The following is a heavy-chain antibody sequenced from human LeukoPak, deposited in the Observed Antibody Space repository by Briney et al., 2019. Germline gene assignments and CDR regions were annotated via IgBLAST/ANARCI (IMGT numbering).Heavy chain of an antibody. Sequence: GGSLRLSCAASGFTFSSYSMNWVRQAPGKGLEWVSSISSSSSYIYYADSVKGRFTISRDNAKNSLYLQMNSLRAEDTAVYYCARGRPDGYNSDYWSQGTLVTVSS. J-gene: IGHJ4*02. D-gene: IGHD5-24*01. V-gene: IGHV3-21*01. CDR2: ISSSSSYI. CDR1: GFTFSSYS. CDR3: ARGRPDGYNSDY.